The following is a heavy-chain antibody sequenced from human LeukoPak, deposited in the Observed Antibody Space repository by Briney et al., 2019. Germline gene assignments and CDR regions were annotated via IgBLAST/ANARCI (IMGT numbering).Heavy chain of an antibody. V-gene: IGHV4-39*01. D-gene: IGHD6-19*01. CDR2: VYYIGST. CDR3: ARHPAYRSGWYWYFDL. CDR1: GGSMSSSDHF. J-gene: IGHJ2*01. Sequence: SETLSLTCTVSGGSMSSSDHFWGWIRQPPGKALEWLACVYYIGSTYYNPSLRSRLSISLDTSKKQLSVKLDSVTAAETAVYYCARHPAYRSGWYWYFDLWGRGTLVTVSS.